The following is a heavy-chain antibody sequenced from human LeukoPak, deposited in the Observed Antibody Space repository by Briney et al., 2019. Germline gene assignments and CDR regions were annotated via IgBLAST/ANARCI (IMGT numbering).Heavy chain of an antibody. CDR2: INVNGKTT. CDR3: ARPLITIFGPDAFDI. CDR1: GFTFSNYW. Sequence: GGSLRLSCVASGFTFSNYWMHWVRQAPGKGLVWVSHINVNGKTTTSADSVKGRFTVSRDNIRNTLYLQMNSLRAEDTAVYYCARPLITIFGPDAFDIWGQGTMVTVSS. D-gene: IGHD3-3*01. J-gene: IGHJ3*02. V-gene: IGHV3-74*03.